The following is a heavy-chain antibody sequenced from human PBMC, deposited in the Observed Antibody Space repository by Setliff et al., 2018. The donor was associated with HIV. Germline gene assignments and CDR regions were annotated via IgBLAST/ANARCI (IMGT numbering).Heavy chain of an antibody. D-gene: IGHD3-22*01. V-gene: IGHV4-39*07. CDR2: IYYSGST. Sequence: SETLSLTCTVSGGSISSSSYYWGWIRQPPGKGLEWIGSIYYSGSTHYNPSLKSRVTISVDTSKNQFSLKLSSVTAADTAVYYCARGLSFYDPGGFDYWGQGTLVTVSS. CDR1: GGSISSSSYY. CDR3: ARGLSFYDPGGFDY. J-gene: IGHJ4*02.